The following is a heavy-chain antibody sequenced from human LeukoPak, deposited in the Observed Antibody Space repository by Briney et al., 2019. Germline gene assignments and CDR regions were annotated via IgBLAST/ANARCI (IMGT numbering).Heavy chain of an antibody. V-gene: IGHV1-8*03. CDR2: MNPNSGNT. Sequence: ASVKVSCKASGYTFTSYDINRVRQATGQGLEWMGWMNPNSGNTGYAQKFQGRVTITRNTSISTAYMELSSLRSEDTAVYYCARSHYDILTGYYNRNFDYWGQGTLVTVSS. CDR3: ARSHYDILTGYYNRNFDY. J-gene: IGHJ4*02. CDR1: GYTFTSYD. D-gene: IGHD3-9*01.